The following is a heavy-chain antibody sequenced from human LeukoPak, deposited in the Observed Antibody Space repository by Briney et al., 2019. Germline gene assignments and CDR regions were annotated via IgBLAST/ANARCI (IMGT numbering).Heavy chain of an antibody. D-gene: IGHD3-3*01. Sequence: GGSLRLSCAASGFTVSSNYMSWVRQAPGKGLEWVSVIYSGGSTSYADTVKGRFTISRDNSKNTLYLQMGSLRAEDMAVYYCARPYYDIWSAYVYWGQGTLVTVSS. CDR1: GFTVSSNY. CDR3: ARPYYDIWSAYVY. J-gene: IGHJ4*02. CDR2: IYSGGST. V-gene: IGHV3-53*05.